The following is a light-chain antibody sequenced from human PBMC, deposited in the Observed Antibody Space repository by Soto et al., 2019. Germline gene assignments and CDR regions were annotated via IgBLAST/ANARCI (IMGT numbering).Light chain of an antibody. CDR3: QRYNSYSRT. CDR1: DNIDTW. V-gene: IGKV1-5*03. J-gene: IGKJ4*02. CDR2: RRS. Sequence: DIQMTQSPSTLSASVGDRIAVTCRASDNIDTWVAWYQQKPGEDPKLQFYRRSKLENGGPLRFADFGSGTEFTLSIASLQPDDAATCYCQRYNSYSRTLGRGAKVDIK.